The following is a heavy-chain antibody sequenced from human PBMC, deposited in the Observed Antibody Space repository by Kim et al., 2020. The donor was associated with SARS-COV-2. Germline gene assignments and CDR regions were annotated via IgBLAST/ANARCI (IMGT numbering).Heavy chain of an antibody. Sequence: GGSLRLSCAASGFTFTSYSMNWVRQAPGKGLQWVSSITGPSTYIFYADSVKGRFTISRDNAKNSLYLQMNNLRAEDTAVYYCATGSFPYSTGSDAYFDNWGQGTLVTVSS. V-gene: IGHV3-21*01. J-gene: IGHJ4*02. CDR3: ATGSFPYSTGSDAYFDN. D-gene: IGHD6-19*01. CDR1: GFTFTSYS. CDR2: ITGPSTYI.